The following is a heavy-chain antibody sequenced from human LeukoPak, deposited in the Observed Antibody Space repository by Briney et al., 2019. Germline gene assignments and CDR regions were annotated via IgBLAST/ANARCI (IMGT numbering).Heavy chain of an antibody. D-gene: IGHD3-10*01. CDR3: AGGSYYGSGGRPGYFDH. Sequence: PGGSLRLSCAASDFSVNNNYMNWVRQAPGKGLEWVSLMDTFSGIYYRDSVKGRFTISRDISKNTLYLQMNTLSAEDTAIYYCAGGSYYGSGGRPGYFDHWGQGILVTVSS. J-gene: IGHJ4*02. CDR2: MDTFSGI. CDR1: DFSVNNNY. V-gene: IGHV3-53*01.